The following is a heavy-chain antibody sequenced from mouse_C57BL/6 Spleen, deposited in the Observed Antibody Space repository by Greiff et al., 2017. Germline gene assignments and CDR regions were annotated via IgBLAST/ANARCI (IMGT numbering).Heavy chain of an antibody. CDR2: IWSDGST. CDR3: ARHGNFDWYFDG. D-gene: IGHD2-1*01. Sequence: VKLMESGPGLVAPSQSLSITCTVSGFSLTSYGVHWVRQPPGKGLEWLVVIWSDGSTTYNSALKSRLSISKDNSKSQVFLKMNSLQTDDTAMYYCARHGNFDWYFDGWGTGTTVTVSS. J-gene: IGHJ1*03. V-gene: IGHV2-6-1*01. CDR1: GFSLTSYG.